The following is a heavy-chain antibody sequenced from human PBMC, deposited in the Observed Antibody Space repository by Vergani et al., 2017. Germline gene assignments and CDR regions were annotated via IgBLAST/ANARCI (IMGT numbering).Heavy chain of an antibody. Sequence: QVQLVESGGGVVQPGGSLRLSCAASGFTFSSYGMHWVRQAPGKGLEWVAFIRYDGSNKYYADSVKGRFNISRDNSKNTLYLQMNSLRAEDTAVYYCAKEQIFRRDCSGGCCYRNWFDPWGQGTLVTVSS. J-gene: IGHJ5*02. CDR2: IRYDGSNK. V-gene: IGHV3-30*02. CDR1: GFTFSSYG. CDR3: AKEQIFRRDCSGGCCYRNWFDP. D-gene: IGHD2-15*01.